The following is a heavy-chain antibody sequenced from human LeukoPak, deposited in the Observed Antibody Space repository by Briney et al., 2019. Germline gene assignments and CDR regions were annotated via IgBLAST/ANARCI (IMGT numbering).Heavy chain of an antibody. CDR1: GFIFSAYA. V-gene: IGHV3-33*01. Sequence: PGGSLRLSCAASGFIFSAYAMHWVRQAPGKGLEWVAVIWHDGSNENYADSVKGRFSISRDGSKNTVDLQINSFRHEDTAVYYCATDGYGHGPLDYWGEGTLVSVSS. J-gene: IGHJ4*02. CDR3: ATDGYGHGPLDY. CDR2: IWHDGSNE. D-gene: IGHD2-2*03.